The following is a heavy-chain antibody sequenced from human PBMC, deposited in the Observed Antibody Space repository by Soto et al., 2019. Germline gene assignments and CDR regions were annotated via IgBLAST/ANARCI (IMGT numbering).Heavy chain of an antibody. CDR1: GGSISSGGYY. J-gene: IGHJ6*02. D-gene: IGHD1-1*01. Sequence: TLSRTWIESGGSISSGGYYWACVGQGPGQGLEWIGFFYDSGSAYYNASLKNRLSISVDRSNNQFSLKLTSVTAADTAVYYCARGPRQLGGSYYYGMDVWGHGAAVTVSS. CDR3: ARGPRQLGGSYYYGMDV. CDR2: FYDSGSA. V-gene: IGHV4-31*02.